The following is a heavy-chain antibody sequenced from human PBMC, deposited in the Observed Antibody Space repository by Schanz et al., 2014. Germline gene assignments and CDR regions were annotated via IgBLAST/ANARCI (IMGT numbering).Heavy chain of an antibody. Sequence: VQLVDSGGGLVKPGGSLRLSCAASGFTFSSYAMSWVRQAPGKGLEWVSTIGTSGGTNYAESVKGRFTISRDNSKNTLYLQMSSLTTEDTAVYYCAKSDAFDIWGQGTLVTVSS. CDR1: GFTFSSYA. CDR3: AKSDAFDI. J-gene: IGHJ3*02. CDR2: IGTSGGT. V-gene: IGHV3-23*04.